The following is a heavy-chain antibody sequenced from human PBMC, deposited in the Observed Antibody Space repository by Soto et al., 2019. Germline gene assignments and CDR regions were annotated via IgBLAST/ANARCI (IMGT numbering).Heavy chain of an antibody. J-gene: IGHJ4*02. CDR2: ISPGSDKA. CDR1: GYTFTSFG. CDR3: TIDLFFISPSTLTTDAY. Sequence: QVQLVQSGAEVKKPGASVRVSCKASGYTFTSFGLSWVRQAPGQGPERMGWISPGSDKATYAEKFRGRITMTTDTYTTTAYMDLRSLRSDAAAVYYCTIDLFFISPSTLTTDAYWGQGTLVSVS. V-gene: IGHV1-18*01. D-gene: IGHD1-1*01.